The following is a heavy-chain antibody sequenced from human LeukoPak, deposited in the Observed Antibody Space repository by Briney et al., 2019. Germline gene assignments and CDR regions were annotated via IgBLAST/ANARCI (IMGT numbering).Heavy chain of an antibody. CDR1: GGTFSGYY. D-gene: IGHD2/OR15-2a*01. CDR2: IYHSGKT. CDR3: ARSNNFRFDS. V-gene: IGHV4-34*01. J-gene: IGHJ4*02. Sequence: SETLSLTCGVSGGTFSGYYWAWIRQXPGXGLEWIGDIYHSGKTNYNPTLKNXLTXXVDTSKNQFSLKLASVTAADAAIYYCARSNNFRFDSWGQETLVTVSS.